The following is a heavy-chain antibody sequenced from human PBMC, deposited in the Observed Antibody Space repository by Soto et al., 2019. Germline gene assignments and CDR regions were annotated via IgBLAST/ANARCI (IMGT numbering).Heavy chain of an antibody. CDR2: IHYSGTT. J-gene: IGHJ4*02. Sequence: SETLSLPCRVSGGSISDTIYYWGWVRQSPGKGLEWIGSIHYSGTTQFHPSLKTRVTISVDKSKNEFYLWLRSVTAADTAIYYCARHLQAVVSVMAFWGQRTPVTVSS. CDR1: GGSISDTIYY. CDR3: ARHLQAVVSVMAF. V-gene: IGHV4-39*01. D-gene: IGHD6-19*01.